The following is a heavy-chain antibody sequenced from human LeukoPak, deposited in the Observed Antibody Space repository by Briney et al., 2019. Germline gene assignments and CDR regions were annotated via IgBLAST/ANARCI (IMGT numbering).Heavy chain of an antibody. CDR2: IKEDGSEK. V-gene: IGHV3-7*01. Sequence: PGGSLRFSCAASGFTFSRYWMSWVRQAPGKGLEWVANIKEDGSEKYYVDSVKGRFTISRDNAKNSMYLQMNSLRAEDTAVYYCARWTREYYDSSGYSNWGQGTLVTVSS. J-gene: IGHJ4*02. D-gene: IGHD3-22*01. CDR3: ARWTREYYDSSGYSN. CDR1: GFTFSRYW.